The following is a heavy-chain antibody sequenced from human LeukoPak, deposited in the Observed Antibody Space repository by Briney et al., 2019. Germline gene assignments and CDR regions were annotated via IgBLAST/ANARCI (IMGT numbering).Heavy chain of an antibody. J-gene: IGHJ4*02. D-gene: IGHD6-13*01. CDR3: ARGPVSLGSSWPFDY. V-gene: IGHV4-34*01. Sequence: EINHSGSTNYNPSLKSRVTISVDTSKNQFSLKLSSVTAADTAVYYCARGPVSLGSSWPFDYWGQGTLVTVSS. CDR2: INHSGST.